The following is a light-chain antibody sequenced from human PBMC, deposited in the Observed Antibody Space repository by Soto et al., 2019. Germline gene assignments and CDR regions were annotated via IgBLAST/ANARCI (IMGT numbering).Light chain of an antibody. CDR1: QSISSR. J-gene: IGKJ4*01. Sequence: DIPMTQSPSTLSASVGDRVTITCRASQSISSRLAWYQQKPGKAPKILIYEASNLESGVPSRFSGSGSGTEFTLTISSLQPDDFATYYCQQYNSYSLTFGGGTKVEIK. V-gene: IGKV1-5*01. CDR3: QQYNSYSLT. CDR2: EAS.